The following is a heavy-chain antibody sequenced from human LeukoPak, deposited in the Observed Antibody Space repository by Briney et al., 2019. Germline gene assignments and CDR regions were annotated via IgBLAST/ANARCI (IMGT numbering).Heavy chain of an antibody. CDR3: ARETVDDFWSGYGSNAFDI. CDR2: ISSSSSYI. J-gene: IGHJ3*02. Sequence: GGSLRLSCAVSGLTFSNYAMSWVRQAPGKGLEWVSSISSSSSYIYYADSVKGRFTISRDNAKNSLYLQMNSLRAEDTAVYYCARETVDDFWSGYGSNAFDIWGQGTMVTVSS. V-gene: IGHV3-21*01. D-gene: IGHD3-3*01. CDR1: GLTFSNYA.